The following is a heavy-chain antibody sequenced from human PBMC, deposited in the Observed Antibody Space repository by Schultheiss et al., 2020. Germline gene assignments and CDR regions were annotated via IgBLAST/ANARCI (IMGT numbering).Heavy chain of an antibody. CDR3: ARDLIVVVPAAMSAGRTADY. Sequence: GGSLRLSCAASGFTFSSYSMNWVCQTPGKGLEWVSSISSSSSYIYYADSVKGRFTISRDNAKNSLYLQMNSLRAEDTAVYYCARDLIVVVPAAMSAGRTADYWGKGTLVTVAS. CDR1: GFTFSSYS. V-gene: IGHV3-21*01. J-gene: IGHJ4*02. D-gene: IGHD2-2*01. CDR2: ISSSSSYI.